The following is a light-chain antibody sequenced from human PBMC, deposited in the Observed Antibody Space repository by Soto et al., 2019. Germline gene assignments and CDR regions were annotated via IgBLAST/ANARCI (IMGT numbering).Light chain of an antibody. Sequence: DIPMTQSPSSLSASVGDRVTITCQASQDISNYLNWYQQKPGKAPKLLIYDASNLETGVPSRFSGSGSGTDFTLTISSLQPEDFATYYCPQYNTFWTIGQGTKVDIK. CDR1: QDISNY. CDR3: PQYNTFWT. J-gene: IGKJ1*01. V-gene: IGKV1-33*01. CDR2: DAS.